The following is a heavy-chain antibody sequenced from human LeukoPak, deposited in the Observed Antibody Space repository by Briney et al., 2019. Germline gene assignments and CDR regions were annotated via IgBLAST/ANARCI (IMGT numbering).Heavy chain of an antibody. D-gene: IGHD2-15*01. V-gene: IGHV4-34*01. J-gene: IGHJ5*02. CDR2: INHSGST. Sequence: PSETLSLTCAVYGGSFSGYYWSWIRQPPGKGLEWIGEINHSGSTNYNPSFKSRVTISVDTSKNQFSLKLSSVTAADTAVYYCARRPLYCSGGSCFFDPWGQGTLVTVSS. CDR3: ARRPLYCSGGSCFFDP. CDR1: GGSFSGYY.